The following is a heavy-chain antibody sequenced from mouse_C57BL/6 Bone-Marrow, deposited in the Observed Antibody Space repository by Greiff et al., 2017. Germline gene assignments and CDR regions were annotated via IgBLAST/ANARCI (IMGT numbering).Heavy chain of an antibody. CDR3: TRPPLRGFAY. Sequence: VQLVESDAELVKPGASVKISCKVSGYTFTDHTIHWMKQRPEQGLEWIGYIYPRDGSTKYNEKFKGKATLTADKSSSTAYMELRSLTSEDSAVYYCTRPPLRGFAYWGQGTLVTVSA. CDR2: IYPRDGST. CDR1: GYTFTDHT. V-gene: IGHV1-78*01. D-gene: IGHD1-1*01. J-gene: IGHJ3*01.